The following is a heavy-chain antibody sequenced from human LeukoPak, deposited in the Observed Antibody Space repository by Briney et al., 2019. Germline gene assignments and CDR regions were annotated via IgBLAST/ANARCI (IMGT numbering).Heavy chain of an antibody. CDR1: GGSISSGSYY. J-gene: IGHJ4*02. CDR2: IYTSGST. V-gene: IGHV4-61*02. CDR3: ARWVRALQLADY. Sequence: PSQTLSLTCTVSGGSISSGSYYWSWIRQPAGKGLEWIGRIYTSGSTNYNPSPKSRVTISVDTSKNQFSLKLSSVTAADTAVYYCARWVRALQLADYWGQGTLVAVSS. D-gene: IGHD6-13*01.